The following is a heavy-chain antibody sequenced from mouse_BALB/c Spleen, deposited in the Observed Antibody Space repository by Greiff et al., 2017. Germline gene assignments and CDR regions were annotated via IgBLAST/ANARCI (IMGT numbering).Heavy chain of an antibody. CDR3: ARGLVNIYYAMDY. CDR2: IDPSDSYT. J-gene: IGHJ4*01. Sequence: VQLQQPGAELVKPGASVKLSCKASGYTFTSYWMHWVKQRPGQGLEWIGEIDPSDSYTNYNQKFKGKATLTVDKSSSTVYMQLSSLTSEDSAVYYCARGLVNIYYAMDYWGQGTSVTVSS. CDR1: GYTFTSYW. V-gene: IGHV1-69*02. D-gene: IGHD2-1*01.